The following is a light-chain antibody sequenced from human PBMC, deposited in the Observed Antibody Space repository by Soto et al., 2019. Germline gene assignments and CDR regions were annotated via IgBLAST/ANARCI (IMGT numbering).Light chain of an antibody. CDR1: ESVSSNY. Sequence: EIVLTQSPGTLSLSPGERATLSCRASESVSSNYIAWYQKKPGQAPRLLIYGASRAATGIPDRFSGGVSGTDFTLTISRLEPEDFAVYYCQQYVSSPWTFGQGTKVEV. J-gene: IGKJ1*01. V-gene: IGKV3-20*01. CDR2: GAS. CDR3: QQYVSSPWT.